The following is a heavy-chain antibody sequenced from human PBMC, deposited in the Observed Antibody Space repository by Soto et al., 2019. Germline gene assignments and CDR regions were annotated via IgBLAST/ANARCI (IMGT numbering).Heavy chain of an antibody. CDR3: ASYYDSSGYFGY. CDR2: IYHSGST. V-gene: IGHV4-30-2*01. D-gene: IGHD3-22*01. J-gene: IGHJ4*02. CDR1: GGSISSGGYS. Sequence: SETLSRTCAVSGGSISSGGYSWSWIRQPPGKGLEWIGYIYHSGSTYYNPSLKSRVTISVDRSKNQFSLKLSSVTAADTAVYYCASYYDSSGYFGYWGQGTLVTISS.